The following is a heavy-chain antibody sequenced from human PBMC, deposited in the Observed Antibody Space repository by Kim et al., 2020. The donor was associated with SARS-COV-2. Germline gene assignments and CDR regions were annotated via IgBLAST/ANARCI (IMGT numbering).Heavy chain of an antibody. CDR3: ARDQDYGDYPPDY. V-gene: IGHV3-33*01. CDR1: GFTFSSYG. J-gene: IGHJ4*02. CDR2: IWYDGSNK. Sequence: GGSLRLSCAASGFTFSSYGMHWVRQAPGKGLEWVAVIWYDGSNKYYADSVKGRFTISRDNSKNTLYLQMNSLRAEDTAVYYCARDQDYGDYPPDYWGQGTLVTVSS. D-gene: IGHD4-17*01.